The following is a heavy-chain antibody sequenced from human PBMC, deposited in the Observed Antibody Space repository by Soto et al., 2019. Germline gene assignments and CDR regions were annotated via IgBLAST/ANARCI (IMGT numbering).Heavy chain of an antibody. CDR2: IYYSGST. CDR3: ARDFGDDSSGYYYGCAFDS. V-gene: IGHV4-59*12. J-gene: IGHJ3*02. Sequence: PSETLSLTCTVSGGSISSYYWSWIRQPPGKGLEWIGYIYYSGSTNYNPSLKSRVTISVDTSKNQFSLKLSSVTAADTAVYYCARDFGDDSSGYYYGCAFDSWGQGTMVTVSS. D-gene: IGHD3-22*01. CDR1: GGSISSYY.